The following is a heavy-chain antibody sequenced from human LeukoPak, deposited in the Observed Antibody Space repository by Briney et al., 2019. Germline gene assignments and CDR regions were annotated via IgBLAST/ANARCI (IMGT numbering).Heavy chain of an antibody. CDR1: GGSFSGYY. J-gene: IGHJ4*02. V-gene: IGHV4-34*01. D-gene: IGHD6-6*01. Sequence: SETLSLTCAVYGGSFSGYYWSWIRQPPGKGLEWIGEINHSGSTNYNPSLKSRVTISVDTSKNQFSLKLSSVTAADTAVYYCARDIGAPPAFDYWGQGTLVTVSS. CDR2: INHSGST. CDR3: ARDIGAPPAFDY.